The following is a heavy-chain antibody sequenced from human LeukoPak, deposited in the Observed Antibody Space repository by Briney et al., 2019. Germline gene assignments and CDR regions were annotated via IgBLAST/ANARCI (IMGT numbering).Heavy chain of an antibody. CDR3: ARDKKSGESSEIDY. CDR2: INRDGSTT. Sequence: GWSLRLSCAASGFTFSNYWVHWVRQAPGKGLVLVSRINRDGSTTKYADSVKGRFTVSRDNPKNTMNLQMNSLRAEDTAVYYCARDKKSGESSEIDYWGQGTLVTVSS. D-gene: IGHD3-10*01. V-gene: IGHV3-74*03. CDR1: GFTFSNYW. J-gene: IGHJ4*02.